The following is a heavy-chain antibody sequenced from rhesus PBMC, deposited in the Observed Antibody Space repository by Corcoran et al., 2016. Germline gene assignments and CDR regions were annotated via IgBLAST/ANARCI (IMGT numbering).Heavy chain of an antibody. V-gene: IGHV3-8*01. CDR1: GFTFGSYS. D-gene: IGHD6-13*01. CDR3: ARDRRYSSWSFEF. CDR2: INTGGGSK. J-gene: IGHJ1*01. Sequence: EVPLVESGGGLVQPGGSLRLSCTGSGFTFGSYSMSWVRPAPGKGLEWVSAINTGGGSKWYTESVKGRVTSSKENAKNTLYLQMDSLRAEDTAVYYCARDRRYSSWSFEFWGQGALVTVSS.